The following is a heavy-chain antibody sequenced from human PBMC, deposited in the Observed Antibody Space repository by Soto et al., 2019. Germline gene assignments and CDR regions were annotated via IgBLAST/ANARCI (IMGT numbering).Heavy chain of an antibody. CDR2: IYYSGST. Sequence: SETLSLTCTVSGGSISSYYWSWIRQPPGKGLEWIGYIYYSGSTNYNPSLKSRVTISVDTSKNQFSLKLSSVTAADTAVYYCASFVGGTPDYYYYYMDVWGKGTTVTVSS. CDR1: GGSISSYY. J-gene: IGHJ6*03. D-gene: IGHD6-6*01. CDR3: ASFVGGTPDYYYYYMDV. V-gene: IGHV4-59*08.